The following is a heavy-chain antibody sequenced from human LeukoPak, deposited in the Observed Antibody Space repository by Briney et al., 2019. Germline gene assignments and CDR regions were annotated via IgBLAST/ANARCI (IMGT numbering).Heavy chain of an antibody. D-gene: IGHD2-15*01. J-gene: IGHJ4*02. CDR2: ITGSGGST. CDR1: RFTIINYA. V-gene: IGHV3-23*01. Sequence: GGSLRLSCAASRFTIINYAKSWVRQAPGKGLEWVSAITGSGGSTYYADSVKGRFTISRDNSKNTLYLQMNSLRAEDSAVYYCANVRTFVCSGDSCCGIDYWGQGTLVTVSS. CDR3: ANVRTFVCSGDSCCGIDY.